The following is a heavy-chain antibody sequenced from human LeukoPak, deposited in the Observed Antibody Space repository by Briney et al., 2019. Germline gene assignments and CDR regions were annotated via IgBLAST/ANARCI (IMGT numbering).Heavy chain of an antibody. CDR3: AKDLFLAEYDY. CDR1: GFTFSGYA. CDR2: ISGSGGST. V-gene: IGHV3-23*01. Sequence: GGSLRLSCAASGFTFSGYAMSWVRQAPGKGLEWVSAISGSGGSTYYADSVKGRFTISRDNSRNTLYLQMNSLRAEDTAVYYCAKDLFLAEYDYWGQGTLVTVSS. D-gene: IGHD3-3*01. J-gene: IGHJ4*02.